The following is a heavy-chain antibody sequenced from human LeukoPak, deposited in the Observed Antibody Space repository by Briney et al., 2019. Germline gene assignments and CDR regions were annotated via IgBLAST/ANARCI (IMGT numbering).Heavy chain of an antibody. V-gene: IGHV3-20*01. D-gene: IGHD1-26*01. CDR3: ARDGSGGSYPNWFDP. CDR2: RNGGST. CDR1: GFTFDDYG. Sequence: GRSLRLSCAASGFTFDDYGMSWVRQAPGKGLEWVSGRNGGSTGYADSVKGRFTISRDNAKNSLYLQMNSLRAEDTALYHCARDGSGGSYPNWFDPWGQGTLVTVSS. J-gene: IGHJ5*02.